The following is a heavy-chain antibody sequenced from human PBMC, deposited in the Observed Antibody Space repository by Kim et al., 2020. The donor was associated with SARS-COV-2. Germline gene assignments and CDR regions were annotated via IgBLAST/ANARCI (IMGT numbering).Heavy chain of an antibody. CDR1: GFTIRRYT. Sequence: GGSLRLSCAGSGFTIRRYTMNWVRQAPGKGLEWISNIRSTSSTMYYADSVKGRFTISRDNAKNSLYLQMNSLRVEDTAVYYCAVGWLPEENYYPAMDIWG. V-gene: IGHV3-48*04. CDR2: IRSTSSTM. CDR3: AVGWLPEENYYPAMDI. D-gene: IGHD3-22*01. J-gene: IGHJ6*01.